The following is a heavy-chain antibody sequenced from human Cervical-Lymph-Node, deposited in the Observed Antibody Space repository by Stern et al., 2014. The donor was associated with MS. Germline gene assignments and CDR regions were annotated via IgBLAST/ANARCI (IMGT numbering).Heavy chain of an antibody. CDR3: ARGRDYSNSGIYRPSVRIYYYYGMDV. D-gene: IGHD3-10*01. V-gene: IGHV4-31*03. J-gene: IGHJ6*02. Sequence: QVQLVESGPGLVKPSQTLSLTCTVSGGSFTSYTYYWSWICQQPGKGLEWVGYINDSGNTPYNPFLKGRLSISLDTFKNQLSLRLSSVTAADTAVYYFARGRDYSNSGIYRPSVRIYYYYGMDVWGQGTTVTVSS. CDR1: GGSFTSYTYY. CDR2: INDSGNT.